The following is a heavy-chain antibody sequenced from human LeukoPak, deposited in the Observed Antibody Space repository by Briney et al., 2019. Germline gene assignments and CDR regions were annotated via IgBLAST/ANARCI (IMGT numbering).Heavy chain of an antibody. J-gene: IGHJ4*02. CDR3: AKEVHYYDSSDYFPLGY. CDR2: INPNSGGT. CDR1: GYTFTGHY. D-gene: IGHD3-22*01. V-gene: IGHV1-2*02. Sequence: ASVKVSCKASGYTFTGHYIHWVRQAPGQGLEWMGWINPNSGGTNYAQKFQGRVTMTRDTSISTAYMELSRLTSDDTAVYYCAKEVHYYDSSDYFPLGYWGQGTLITVSS.